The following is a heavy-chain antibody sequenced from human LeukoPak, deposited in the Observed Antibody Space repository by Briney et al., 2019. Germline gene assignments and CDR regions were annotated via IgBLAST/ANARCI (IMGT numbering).Heavy chain of an antibody. CDR1: GGTFSRYA. V-gene: IGHV1-69*05. J-gene: IGHJ3*02. CDR3: ARAQAVWSGYLDAFDI. Sequence: SVNVSCKASGGTFSRYAISWVRQAPGQGLEWMGGIIPIFGTANYAQKFQGRVTITTDESTSTAYMELSSLRSEDTAVYYCARAQAVWSGYLDAFDIWGQGTMVTVSS. D-gene: IGHD3-3*01. CDR2: IIPIFGTA.